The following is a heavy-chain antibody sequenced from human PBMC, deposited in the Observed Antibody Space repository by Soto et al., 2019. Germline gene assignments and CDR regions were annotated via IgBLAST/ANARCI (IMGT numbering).Heavy chain of an antibody. D-gene: IGHD4-17*01. CDR1: GFTFSSYS. J-gene: IGHJ6*03. V-gene: IGHV3-48*01. CDR2: ISSSSTI. CDR3: AGGDGDYHYYYYYMDV. Sequence: EVQLVESGGGLVQPGGSLRLSCAASGFTFSSYSMNWVRQAPGKGLEWVSYISSSSTIYYADSVKGRFTISRDNAKNSLYLQMNSLRAEDTAVYYCAGGDGDYHYYYYYMDVWGKGTTVTVSS.